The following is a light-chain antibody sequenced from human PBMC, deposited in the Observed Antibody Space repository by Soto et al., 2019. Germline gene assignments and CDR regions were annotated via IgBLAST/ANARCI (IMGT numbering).Light chain of an antibody. CDR2: RAS. J-gene: IGKJ2*01. Sequence: DIQMTQSTSTLSASVGDRVTITCRASQSIDSWLAWYQQKPGKAPKLLIYRASSLESGVPSRFSGSRSGTAFTLTIRSLQPDDCATYYCQQYKSYMYTFAQGTKLAI. CDR1: QSIDSW. V-gene: IGKV1-5*03. CDR3: QQYKSYMYT.